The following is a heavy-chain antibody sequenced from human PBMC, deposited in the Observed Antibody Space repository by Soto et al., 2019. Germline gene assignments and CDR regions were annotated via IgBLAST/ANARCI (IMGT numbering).Heavy chain of an antibody. CDR3: AKALSSGSTDFDY. Sequence: EVQLVESGGGLVQPGRSLRLSCAASGFTFDDYAMHWVRQAPGKGLEWVSGISWNSGSIGYADSVKGRFTISRDNAKNSLYLQMNSVRAEDTALYYCAKALSSGSTDFDYWGQGTLVPVSS. V-gene: IGHV3-9*01. CDR2: ISWNSGSI. D-gene: IGHD6-19*01. J-gene: IGHJ4*02. CDR1: GFTFDDYA.